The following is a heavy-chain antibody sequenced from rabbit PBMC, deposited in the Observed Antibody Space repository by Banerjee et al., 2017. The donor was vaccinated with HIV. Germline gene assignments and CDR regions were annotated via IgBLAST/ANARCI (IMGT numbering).Heavy chain of an antibody. J-gene: IGHJ3*01. V-gene: IGHV1S45*01. D-gene: IGHD6-1*01. CDR1: GFDLSSYYV. CDR3: GRDRDGDAGYGSLAL. CDR2: IYTGSGST. Sequence: QEQLEESGGGLVKPEGSLKLSCTASGFDLSSYYVMCWVRQAPGKGLEWIASIYTGSGSTYYASWAKGRFTISKTSSTTVTLQMTSLTVADTATYFCGRDRDGDAGYGSLALWGQGTLVTVS.